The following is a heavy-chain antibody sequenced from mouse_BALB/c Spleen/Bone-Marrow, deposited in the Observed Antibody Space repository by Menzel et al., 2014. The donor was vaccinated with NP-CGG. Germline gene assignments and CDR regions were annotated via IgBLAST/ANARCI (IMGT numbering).Heavy chain of an antibody. CDR2: INPYNDGT. Sequence: EVQLVESGPELVKPGASVKMSCKASGYTFTNYVMHWVKQKPGQGLEWTGYINPYNDGTKYNEKFKGKATLTSDKSSGTAYMELSSLTSEDSAVYYCARRPSFYGSSYGAMDYWGQGTSVTVSS. V-gene: IGHV1-14*01. CDR3: ARRPSFYGSSYGAMDY. J-gene: IGHJ4*01. CDR1: GYTFTNYV. D-gene: IGHD1-1*01.